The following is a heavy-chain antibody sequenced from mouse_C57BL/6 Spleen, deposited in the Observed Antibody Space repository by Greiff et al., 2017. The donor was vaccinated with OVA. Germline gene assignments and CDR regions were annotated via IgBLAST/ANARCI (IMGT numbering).Heavy chain of an antibody. Sequence: EVKLVESGGGLVKPGGSLKLSCAASGFTFSDYGMHWVRQAPEKGLEWVAYISSGSSTIYYADTVKGRFTISRDNAKNTLFLQMTSLRSEDTAMYYCAMLDYYGSSYFDYWGQGTTLTVSS. J-gene: IGHJ2*01. CDR1: GFTFSDYG. CDR3: AMLDYYGSSYFDY. D-gene: IGHD1-1*01. CDR2: ISSGSSTI. V-gene: IGHV5-17*01.